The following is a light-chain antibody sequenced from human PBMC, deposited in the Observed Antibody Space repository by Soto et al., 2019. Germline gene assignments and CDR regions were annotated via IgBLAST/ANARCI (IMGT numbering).Light chain of an antibody. CDR1: QNIYNY. J-gene: IGKJ1*01. Sequence: EIVLTQSPATLSLSPGERATLSCRASQNIYNYLAWYQQKPGQAPRLLIYDASNRASGIPARFSGTGSGTDFTLTVSSLEPEDFAVYYCQQRTNWPRTFGQGTKVEI. CDR2: DAS. CDR3: QQRTNWPRT. V-gene: IGKV3-11*01.